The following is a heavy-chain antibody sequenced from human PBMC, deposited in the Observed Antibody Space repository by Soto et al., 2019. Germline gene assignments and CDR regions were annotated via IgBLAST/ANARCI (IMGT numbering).Heavy chain of an antibody. D-gene: IGHD3-22*01. CDR1: GGSISSGDYY. CDR3: AREDRSYDDSSGYYPYYYGMDV. V-gene: IGHV4-30-4*01. CDR2: IYYSGST. Sequence: QVQLQESGPGLVKPSQTLSLTCTVSGGSISSGDYYWSWIRQPPGKGLEWIGYIYYSGSTYYNPSLKSRVTISVDTSKNQFSLKLSSVTAADTAVYYCAREDRSYDDSSGYYPYYYGMDVWGQGTTVTVSS. J-gene: IGHJ6*02.